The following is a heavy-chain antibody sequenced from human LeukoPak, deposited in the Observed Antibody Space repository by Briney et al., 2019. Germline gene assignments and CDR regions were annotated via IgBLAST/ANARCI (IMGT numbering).Heavy chain of an antibody. J-gene: IGHJ4*02. CDR2: IYTSGSS. CDR3: ARDWGELGSY. CDR1: GGSIDSYY. V-gene: IGHV4-4*07. Sequence: SETLSLTCTVSGGSIDSYYWSWIRQPAGKGLEWIGRIYTSGSSNYNPSLKSRVTMSIDTSKNQFSLKLTSVTAADTAVYYCARDWGELGSYWGQGILVTVPS. D-gene: IGHD1-26*01.